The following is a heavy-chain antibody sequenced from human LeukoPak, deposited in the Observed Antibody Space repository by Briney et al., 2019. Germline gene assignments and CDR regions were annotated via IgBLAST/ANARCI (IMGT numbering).Heavy chain of an antibody. Sequence: HRASVKVSCKASGYTFTSYGISWVRQAPGQGLEWMGWISAYNGNTNYAQKLQGRVTMTTDTSTSTAYMELRSLGSDDTAVYYCAISWLGKGGMDVWGQGTTVTVSS. CDR1: GYTFTSYG. D-gene: IGHD3-10*01. CDR2: ISAYNGNT. V-gene: IGHV1-18*01. CDR3: AISWLGKGGMDV. J-gene: IGHJ6*02.